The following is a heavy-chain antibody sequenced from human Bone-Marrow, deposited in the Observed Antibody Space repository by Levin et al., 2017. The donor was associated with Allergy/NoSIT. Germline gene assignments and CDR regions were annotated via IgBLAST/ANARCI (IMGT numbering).Heavy chain of an antibody. CDR3: AKRGPYGQPAFDS. Sequence: GESLKISCAASGFTFRNYAMNWVRQAPGKGLEWVSSIGGSGDTTYYADSVRGRFTISRDNSQRIVYLQMNSLRVEDTAIYYCAKRGPYGQPAFDSWGQGTLVTVSS. CDR1: GFTFRNYA. D-gene: IGHD4-17*01. CDR2: IGGSGDTT. V-gene: IGHV3-23*01. J-gene: IGHJ5*01.